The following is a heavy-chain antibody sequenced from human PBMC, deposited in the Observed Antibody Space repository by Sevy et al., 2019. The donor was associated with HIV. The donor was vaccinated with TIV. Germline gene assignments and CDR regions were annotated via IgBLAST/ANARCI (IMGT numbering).Heavy chain of an antibody. J-gene: IGHJ4*02. CDR1: GFAFSNSW. V-gene: IGHV3-7*01. Sequence: GGSLRLSCVASGFAFSNSWMTWVRQPPGKGLEWVAIISPDGSAKSYVDSVRGRFTISRDNDNNSLYLHMNSLRAEDTAVFFCARDPAGGALDFWGQGTLVTVSS. CDR3: ARDPAGGALDF. CDR2: ISPDGSAK. D-gene: IGHD1-26*01.